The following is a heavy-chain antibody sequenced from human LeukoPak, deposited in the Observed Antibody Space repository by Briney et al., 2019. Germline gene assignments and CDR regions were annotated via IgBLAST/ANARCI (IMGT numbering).Heavy chain of an antibody. CDR1: GFTFSSYE. V-gene: IGHV3-21*01. CDR3: ARDGCLEGFCGYSCGFLINWFDP. D-gene: IGHD5-18*01. J-gene: IGHJ5*02. Sequence: GGSLRLSCAASGFTFSSYEMNWVRQAPGKGLEWVSSISSSSSYIYYADSVKGQFTISRDNAKNSLYLQMNSLRAEDTAVYYCARDGCLEGFCGYSCGFLINWFDPWGQGTLVTVSS. CDR2: ISSSSSYI.